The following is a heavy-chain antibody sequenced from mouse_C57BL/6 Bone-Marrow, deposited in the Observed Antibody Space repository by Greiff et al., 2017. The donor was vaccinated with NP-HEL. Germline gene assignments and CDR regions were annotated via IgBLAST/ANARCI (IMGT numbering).Heavy chain of an antibody. CDR2: IYPGDGDT. J-gene: IGHJ2*01. Sequence: VQLQQSGPELVKPGASVKISCKASGYAFSSSWMNWVKQRPGKGLEWIGRIYPGDGDTNYNGKFKGKATLTADKSSSTAYMQLSSLTSEDSAVYFCARRGDYGYDGYFDYWGQGTTLTVSS. V-gene: IGHV1-82*01. CDR3: ARRGDYGYDGYFDY. CDR1: GYAFSSSW. D-gene: IGHD2-2*01.